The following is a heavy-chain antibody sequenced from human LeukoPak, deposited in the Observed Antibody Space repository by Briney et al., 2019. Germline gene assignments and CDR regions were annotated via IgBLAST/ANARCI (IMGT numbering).Heavy chain of an antibody. V-gene: IGHV2-5*02. CDR1: GFSLSTLGVG. CDR3: AHLIAAADAEYFQH. D-gene: IGHD6-13*01. J-gene: IGHJ1*01. Sequence: SGPALVNPTQTLTLTCTFSGFSLSTLGVGVGWVRQPPGKAPEWLALISWDDDKRYSPSLKSRLTITKDTSKNQAVLTMTNMDPVDTATYYCAHLIAAADAEYFQHWGQGTLVTVSS. CDR2: ISWDDDK.